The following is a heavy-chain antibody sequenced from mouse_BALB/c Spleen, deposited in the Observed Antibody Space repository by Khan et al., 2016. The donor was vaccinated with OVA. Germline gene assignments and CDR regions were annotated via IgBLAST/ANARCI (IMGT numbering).Heavy chain of an antibody. Sequence: QVQLQQSGAELMKPGASVKISCKATGYTFSTYWMEWVKQRPGHGLEWIGEILPGSGDPKYNENFKDKASFTADTSSNTAYMQLSSLTSEDSAVDVCAREGWCAYWGQGTLVTVAA. CDR3: AREGWCAY. J-gene: IGHJ3*01. V-gene: IGHV1-9*01. CDR1: GYTFSTYW. CDR2: ILPGSGDP.